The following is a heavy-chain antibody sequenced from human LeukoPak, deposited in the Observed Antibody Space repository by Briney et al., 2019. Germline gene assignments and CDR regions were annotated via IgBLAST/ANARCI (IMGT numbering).Heavy chain of an antibody. Sequence: GGCLSLSCAASGFTSSSYAMSWVREAAGKGVEWVSAISGTGGITYYADSVQGRSTISRHNSKNTLYLQMNSLRVEDTAVYYCASRTVIITMPLGVWGQGTMVTVSS. D-gene: IGHD3-10*01. CDR3: ASRTVIITMPLGV. CDR1: GFTSSSYA. CDR2: ISGTGGIT. J-gene: IGHJ3*01. V-gene: IGHV3-23*01.